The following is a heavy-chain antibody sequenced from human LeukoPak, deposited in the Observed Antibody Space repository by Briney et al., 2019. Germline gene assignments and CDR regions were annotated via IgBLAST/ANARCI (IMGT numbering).Heavy chain of an antibody. CDR3: ARAYQLLFFDY. J-gene: IGHJ4*02. D-gene: IGHD2-2*01. CDR2: IYSGGST. V-gene: IGHV3-53*01. CDR1: GFTVSSNY. Sequence: GGSLRLSCAASGFTVSSNYMSWVRQAPGKGLEWVSVIYSGGSTYYADSVKGRFTISRDNSKNTLYLQMNSLRAEDTAVYYCARAYQLLFFDYWGQGTLVTVSP.